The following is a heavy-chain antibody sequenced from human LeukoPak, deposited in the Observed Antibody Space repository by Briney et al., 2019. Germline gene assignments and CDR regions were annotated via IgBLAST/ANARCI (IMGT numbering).Heavy chain of an antibody. J-gene: IGHJ5*02. Sequence: ASVKVSCKASGYTFTSYYMHWVRQAPGQGLEWMGIINPSGGSTSYAQKFQGRVTMTRDTSTSTVYMELSSLRSEDTAVYYCARAQDIVVVVAATQWFDPWGQGTLVTVSS. CDR2: INPSGGST. CDR1: GYTFTSYY. CDR3: ARAQDIVVVVAATQWFDP. D-gene: IGHD2-15*01. V-gene: IGHV1-46*01.